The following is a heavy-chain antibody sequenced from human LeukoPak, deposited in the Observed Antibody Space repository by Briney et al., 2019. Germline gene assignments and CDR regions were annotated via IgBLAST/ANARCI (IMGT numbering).Heavy chain of an antibody. Sequence: ASVKVSCKASGYTFTNYGISWVRQAPGQGLEWMGWISAYNGNTNYAQKLQGRVTMTTDTSTSTAYMELRSLRSDDTAVFYCARVRDYYYDTTTYYYFDYWGQGTLVTVSS. CDR3: ARVRDYYYDTTTYYYFDY. D-gene: IGHD3-22*01. V-gene: IGHV1-18*01. CDR1: GYTFTNYG. CDR2: ISAYNGNT. J-gene: IGHJ4*02.